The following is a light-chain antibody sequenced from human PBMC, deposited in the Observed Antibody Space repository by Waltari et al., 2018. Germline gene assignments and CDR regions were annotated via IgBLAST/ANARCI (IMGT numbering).Light chain of an antibody. CDR1: STDIGNYNL. J-gene: IGLJ1*01. CDR2: EGS. Sequence: QSVLTQPASVSGSPGQSITISCTGTSTDIGNYNLVSWYQRHPGKAPKLMIYEGSKRPSGVSNRFSGSKSGNTASLTISGLQAEDEADYYCCSYAGGSTYVFGIGTQVIVL. V-gene: IGLV2-23*01. CDR3: CSYAGGSTYV.